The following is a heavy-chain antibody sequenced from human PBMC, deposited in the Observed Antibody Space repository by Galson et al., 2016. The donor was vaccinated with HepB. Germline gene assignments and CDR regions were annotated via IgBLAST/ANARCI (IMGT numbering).Heavy chain of an antibody. CDR3: ARIGGYSYGYRDAFDI. Sequence: PALVKPTQTLTLTCTFSGFSLSTSEMCVSWIRQPPGKALEWLAFIDWEDDKYYSASLKTRLTISKDTSKNQVVLTMTNMDPVDTATYYCARIGGYSYGYRDAFDIWGQGTMVTVSS. CDR2: IDWEDDK. D-gene: IGHD5-18*01. CDR1: GFSLSTSEMC. J-gene: IGHJ3*02. V-gene: IGHV2-70*01.